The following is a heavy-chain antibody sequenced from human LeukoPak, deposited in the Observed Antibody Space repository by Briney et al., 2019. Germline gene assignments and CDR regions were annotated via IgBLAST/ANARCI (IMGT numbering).Heavy chain of an antibody. CDR2: INHSGST. D-gene: IGHD3-9*01. J-gene: IGHJ4*02. Sequence: PSETLSLTCAVYGGSFSGYYWSWIRQPPGKGLEWIGEINHSGSTNYNPSLKSRVTISVDTSKNQFSLKLSSVTAADTAVYYCARGNPAYFDWLSIDYWGQGTLVTVSS. V-gene: IGHV4-34*01. CDR3: ARGNPAYFDWLSIDY. CDR1: GGSFSGYY.